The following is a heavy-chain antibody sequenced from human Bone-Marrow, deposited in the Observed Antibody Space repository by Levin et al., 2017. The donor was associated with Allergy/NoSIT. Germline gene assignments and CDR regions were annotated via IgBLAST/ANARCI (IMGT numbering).Heavy chain of an antibody. CDR3: ARGRYYDLWSGYYKGLDY. CDR1: GITFSNYA. V-gene: IGHV3-30-3*01. D-gene: IGHD3-3*01. CDR2: IAFDGSNK. Sequence: GGSLRLSCTASGITFSNYAVHWVRQAPGKGLEWVAVIAFDGSNKYYAASVKGRFTFSRDDSKNTLYLYMNSLGPDDTAVYYCARGRYYDLWSGYYKGLDYWGQGTLVTVSS. J-gene: IGHJ4*02.